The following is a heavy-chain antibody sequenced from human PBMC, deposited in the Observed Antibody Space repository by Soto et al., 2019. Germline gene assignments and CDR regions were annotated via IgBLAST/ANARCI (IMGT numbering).Heavy chain of an antibody. CDR1: GGTFSSYA. J-gene: IGHJ4*02. V-gene: IGHV1-69*01. CDR3: AGGGAILATRKGGAALD. D-gene: IGHD5-12*01. CDR2: IIPIFGTA. Sequence: QVQLVQSGAEVKKPGSSVKVSCKASGGTFSSYAISWVRQAPGQGLEWMGGIIPIFGTANYAQKFQGRVTITADECTSTSYMELGRLKSGDTAVYYWAGGGAILATRKGGAALDWGQGTLVTVSS.